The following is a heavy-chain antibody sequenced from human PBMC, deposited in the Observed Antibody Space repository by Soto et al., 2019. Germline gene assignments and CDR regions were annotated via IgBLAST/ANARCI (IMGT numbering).Heavy chain of an antibody. V-gene: IGHV4-31*01. D-gene: IGHD3-10*01. CDR3: ARAKLLLWFGELWGGYDAFDI. CDR2: IYYSGST. Sequence: QVQLQESGPGLVKPSQTLSLTCTVSGGSISSGGYYWSWIRQHPGKGLEWIGYIYYSGSTYYNPSLKSLVTISVDTSKNQFSLKLNSVTAADTAVYYCARAKLLLWFGELWGGYDAFDIWGLGTMVTVSS. J-gene: IGHJ3*02. CDR1: GGSISSGGYY.